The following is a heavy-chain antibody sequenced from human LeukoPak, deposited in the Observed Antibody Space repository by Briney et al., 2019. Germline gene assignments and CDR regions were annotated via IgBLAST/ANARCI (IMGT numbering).Heavy chain of an antibody. J-gene: IGHJ2*01. CDR2: LYSGDDT. CDR3: ARDTSGYCSTSRCYGSWYFDL. V-gene: IGHV3-53*01. D-gene: IGHD2-2*01. Sequence: PGGSLRLSCAASGFTVSSNYINWVRQAPGKGLVWVSVLYSGDDTYYADSVKGRFTVSRDNSKNTLYLQMNSLGAEDTAVYYCARDTSGYCSTSRCYGSWYFDLWGRGTLVTVSS. CDR1: GFTVSSNY.